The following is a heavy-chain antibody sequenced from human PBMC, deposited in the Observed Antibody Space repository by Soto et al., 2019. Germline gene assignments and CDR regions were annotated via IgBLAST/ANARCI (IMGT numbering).Heavy chain of an antibody. CDR1: GGSISSYY. Sequence: SETLSLTCSVSGGSISSYYWSWIRQPPGKGLEWIGYISYSGSTNYNPSLKSRVTLSKDTSKNQLSLKLSSVTAADTAVYFCARETTVTSLGTFDIWGQGTMVTVSS. J-gene: IGHJ3*02. V-gene: IGHV4-59*01. CDR2: ISYSGST. D-gene: IGHD4-17*01. CDR3: ARETTVTSLGTFDI.